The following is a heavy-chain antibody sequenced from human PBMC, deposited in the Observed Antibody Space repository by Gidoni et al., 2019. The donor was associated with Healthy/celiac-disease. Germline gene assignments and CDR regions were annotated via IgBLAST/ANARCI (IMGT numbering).Heavy chain of an antibody. J-gene: IGHJ4*02. V-gene: IGHV3-21*01. CDR1: GFTFSSYS. CDR2: ISSSSSYI. Sequence: EVQLVESGGGLVKPGGSLRLSCAASGFTFSSYSMNWVRQAPGKGREWVSSISSSSSYIYYADSVKGRFTISRDNAKNSLYLQMNSLRAEDTAVYYCARVAAPVVVAAYFDYWGQGTLVTVSS. D-gene: IGHD2-15*01. CDR3: ARVAAPVVVAAYFDY.